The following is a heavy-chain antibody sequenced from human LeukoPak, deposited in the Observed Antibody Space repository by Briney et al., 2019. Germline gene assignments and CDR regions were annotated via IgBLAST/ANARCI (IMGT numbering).Heavy chain of an antibody. V-gene: IGHV4-34*01. CDR1: GGSFSRYY. CDR2: IDHRGDT. J-gene: IGHJ4*03. CDR3: ARGATTSETGYFDF. D-gene: IGHD1-26*01. Sequence: SETLSLTCAVYGGSFSRYYWSWIRQSPGKGLEWIAEIDHRGDTNYNPSVKSRVTISVDTSKSQFSLKVRSLSAADTAVYYCARGATTSETGYFDFWGQGTLVTVSS.